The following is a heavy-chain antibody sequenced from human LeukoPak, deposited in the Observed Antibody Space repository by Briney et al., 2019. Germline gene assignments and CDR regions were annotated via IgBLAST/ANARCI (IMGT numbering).Heavy chain of an antibody. Sequence: SETLSLTCTVSGGSISSYYWSWIRQPAGKALEWIGRIYSSGNTNYNPSLESRVTMSVDTSKNQFSLRLSSVTAADTAVYYCARTPIPQYSSGWYTSYYFDYWGQGTLVTVSS. J-gene: IGHJ4*02. D-gene: IGHD6-19*01. CDR2: IYSSGNT. CDR1: GGSISSYY. V-gene: IGHV4-4*07. CDR3: ARTPIPQYSSGWYTSYYFDY.